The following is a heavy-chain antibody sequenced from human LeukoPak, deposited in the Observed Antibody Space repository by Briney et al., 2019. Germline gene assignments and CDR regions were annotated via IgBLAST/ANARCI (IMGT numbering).Heavy chain of an antibody. D-gene: IGHD3-22*01. CDR1: DGSTTGYY. V-gene: IGHV4-59*08. CDR3: AGSDYYDSSGYYLFNLYFDY. Sequence: PSETLSLTCSVSDGSTTGYYWSWIRQPPGKGLEWIGYIYYSGSTNYNPSLKSRVTISVDTSKNQFSLKLSSVTAADTAVYYCAGSDYYDSSGYYLFNLYFDYWGQGTLVTVSS. J-gene: IGHJ4*02. CDR2: IYYSGST.